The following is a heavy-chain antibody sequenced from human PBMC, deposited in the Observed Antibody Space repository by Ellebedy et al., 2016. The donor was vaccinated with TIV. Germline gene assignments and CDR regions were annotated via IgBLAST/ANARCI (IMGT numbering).Heavy chain of an antibody. CDR2: INPNSGGT. V-gene: IGHV1-2*02. D-gene: IGHD3-10*01. Sequence: ASVKVSCXASGYTFTGYYMHWVRQAPGQGLEGMGWINPNSGGTNYAQKFQGRVTMTRDTSISTAYMELSRLRSDDTAVYYCARNYYGSGSYYNPNYYDSSGYPYYWGQGTLVTVSS. CDR1: GYTFTGYY. J-gene: IGHJ4*02. CDR3: ARNYYGSGSYYNPNYYDSSGYPYY.